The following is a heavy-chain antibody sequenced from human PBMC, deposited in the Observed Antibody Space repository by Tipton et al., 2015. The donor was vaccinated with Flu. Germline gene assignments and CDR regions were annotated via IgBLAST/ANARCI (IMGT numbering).Heavy chain of an antibody. V-gene: IGHV1-69*04. CDR1: GGTFSSYT. J-gene: IGHJ4*02. D-gene: IGHD3-22*01. CDR3: ETAGWGGYDSSGSQVRPLLH. Sequence: QSGAEVKKPGSSVKVSCKASGGTFSSYTISWVRQAPGQGLEWMGRIIPILGIAKYAQKFQGRVTITADKSTSTAYMELSSLRSEDTAVYYCETAGWGGYDSSGSQVRPLLHWRQGTLVSVSS. CDR2: IIPILGIA.